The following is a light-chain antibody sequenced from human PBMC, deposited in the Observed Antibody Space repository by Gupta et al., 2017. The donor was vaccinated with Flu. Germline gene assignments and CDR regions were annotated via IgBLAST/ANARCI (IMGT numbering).Light chain of an antibody. J-gene: IGKJ1*01. CDR2: VAS. CDR1: QGISNY. V-gene: IGKV1-9*01. CDR3: QQGDSYPRT. Sequence: PSFLSAAVGDRVTITCRASQGISNYLGWYQQKTGKAPNLLMYVASSLQSGVPSRFSGSGSGTEFTLTISSLQAEDFATYYCQQGDSYPRTFGQGTKVEIK.